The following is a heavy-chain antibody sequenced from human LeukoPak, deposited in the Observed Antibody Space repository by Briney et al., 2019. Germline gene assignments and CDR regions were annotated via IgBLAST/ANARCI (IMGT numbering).Heavy chain of an antibody. V-gene: IGHV4-4*09. CDR3: ARFIGGAFDI. CDR1: GGSISSYY. CDR2: IYTSGST. J-gene: IGHJ3*02. Sequence: PSETLSLTCTVSGGSISSYYWGWIRQPPGKGLEGIGYIYTSGSTNYNPSLKSRVTISVDTSKNQFSLKLSSVTAADTAVYYCARFIGGAFDIWGQGTMVTVSS.